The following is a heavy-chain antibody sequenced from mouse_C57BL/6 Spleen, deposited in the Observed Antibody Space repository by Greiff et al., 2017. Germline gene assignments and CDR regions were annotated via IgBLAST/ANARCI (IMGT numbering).Heavy chain of an antibody. CDR2: IDPENGDT. CDR1: GFNIKDDY. Sequence: EVKVVESGAELVRPGASVKLSCTASGFNIKDDYMHWVKQRPEQGLEWIGWIDPENGDTEYASKFQGKATITADTSSNTAYLQLSSLTSEDTAVYYCTTWAYWGQGTLVTVSA. CDR3: TTWAY. V-gene: IGHV14-4*01. J-gene: IGHJ3*01.